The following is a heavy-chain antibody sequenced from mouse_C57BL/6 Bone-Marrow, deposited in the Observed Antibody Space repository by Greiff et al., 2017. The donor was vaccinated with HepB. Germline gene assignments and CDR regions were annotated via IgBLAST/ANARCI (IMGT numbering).Heavy chain of an antibody. CDR3: ARNYKGYFDV. Sequence: EVKVVESGGDLVKPGGSLKLSCAASGFTFSSYGMSWVRQTPDKRLEWVATISSGGSYTYYPDSVKGRFTISRDNAKNTLYLQMSSLKSEDTAMYYCARNYKGYFDVWGTGTTVTVSS. D-gene: IGHD2-12*01. V-gene: IGHV5-6*01. CDR2: ISSGGSYT. J-gene: IGHJ1*03. CDR1: GFTFSSYG.